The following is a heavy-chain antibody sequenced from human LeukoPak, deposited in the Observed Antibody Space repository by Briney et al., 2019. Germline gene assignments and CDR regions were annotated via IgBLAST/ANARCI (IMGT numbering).Heavy chain of an antibody. CDR2: FDPEEAEI. J-gene: IGHJ4*02. CDR3: TTRGGDFWSGFVN. V-gene: IGHV1-24*01. Sequence: AALTVSCTVSVNSLSELSIQWVRQAPGKGLECMGGFDPEEAEIVYAQNFQGRVTMTDDSSTQTAYMELSGLTSDDTAVYYCTTRGGDFWSGFVNWGQGTLVTVFS. CDR1: VNSLSELS. D-gene: IGHD3-3*01.